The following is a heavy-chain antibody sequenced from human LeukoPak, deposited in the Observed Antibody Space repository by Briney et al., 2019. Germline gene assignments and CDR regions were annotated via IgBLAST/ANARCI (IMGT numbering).Heavy chain of an antibody. CDR1: GGSISSYY. J-gene: IGHJ4*02. D-gene: IGHD3-10*01. CDR3: ARLHRVRGVISFDY. Sequence: SETLSLTCTVSGGSISSYYWSWIRQPAGKGLEWIGRIYTSGSTNYNPSLKSRVTMSVDTSKNQFSLKLSSVTAADTAVYYCARLHRVRGVISFDYWGQGTLVTVSS. CDR2: IYTSGST. V-gene: IGHV4-4*07.